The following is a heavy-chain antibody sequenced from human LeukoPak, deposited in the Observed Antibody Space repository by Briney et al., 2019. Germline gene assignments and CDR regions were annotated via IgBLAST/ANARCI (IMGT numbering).Heavy chain of an antibody. Sequence: PGGSLRLSCAASGFTFDDYGMSWVRQAPGKGLGWISGINWNGGSTGYADSVKGRFTISRANAKNSLYLQMNSLRAEDTALYYCARAPGGTEDYWGQGTLVTVSS. V-gene: IGHV3-20*04. CDR3: ARAPGGTEDY. J-gene: IGHJ4*02. CDR1: GFTFDDYG. CDR2: INWNGGST. D-gene: IGHD2-15*01.